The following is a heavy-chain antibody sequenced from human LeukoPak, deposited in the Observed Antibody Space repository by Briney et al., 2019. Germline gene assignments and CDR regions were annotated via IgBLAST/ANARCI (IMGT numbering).Heavy chain of an antibody. CDR3: ARHVLSVVPPVLSCFDP. CDR1: GGSFSGYY. D-gene: IGHD4-23*01. CDR2: INHSGST. Sequence: SETLSLTCAVYGGSFSGYYWSWIPQPPGKGLEWIGEINHSGSTNYSPSLKSRVTISVDTSKNQFSLTLSSVTAADTAVYYCARHVLSVVPPVLSCFDPWGQGTLVTASS. J-gene: IGHJ5*02. V-gene: IGHV4-34*01.